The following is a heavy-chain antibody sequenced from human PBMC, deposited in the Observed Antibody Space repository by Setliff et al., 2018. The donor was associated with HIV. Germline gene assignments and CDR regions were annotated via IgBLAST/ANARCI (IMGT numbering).Heavy chain of an antibody. V-gene: IGHV4-4*07. D-gene: IGHD2-8*02. Sequence: PSETLSLTCTVSGGSISGFYWSWIRQSAGKGLEWIGRIHTSGDSDFNPSLKSRVTMSVDTSKNQFSLKLSSVTAADTAVYYCARVSITYWYSIPRDYYYYMDVWGKGTTVTVSS. CDR2: IHTSGDS. CDR1: GGSISGFY. J-gene: IGHJ6*03. CDR3: ARVSITYWYSIPRDYYYYMDV.